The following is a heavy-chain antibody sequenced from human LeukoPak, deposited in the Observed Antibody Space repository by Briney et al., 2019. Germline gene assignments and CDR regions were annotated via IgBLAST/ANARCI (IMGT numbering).Heavy chain of an antibody. Sequence: ASVKVSCKASGYTFSKYGISWVRQAPGQGLEWMGWISAYNGNTNSAQKFQGRVTMTEDTSTDTAYMELSSLRSEDTAVYYCATQLSSGWPLRHLPFDYWGQGTLVTVSS. V-gene: IGHV1-18*01. CDR3: ATQLSSGWPLRHLPFDY. CDR1: GYTFSKYG. CDR2: ISAYNGNT. D-gene: IGHD3-22*01. J-gene: IGHJ4*02.